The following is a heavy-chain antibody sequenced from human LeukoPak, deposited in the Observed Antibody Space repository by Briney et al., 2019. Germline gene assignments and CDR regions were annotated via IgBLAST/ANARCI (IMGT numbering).Heavy chain of an antibody. J-gene: IGHJ4*02. CDR2: LSGSGHST. Sequence: GGSLRLSCAASGFTFSSYAMSWVRQAPGKGLEWVSGLSGSGHSTYYADSVKGRFTVSRDNSKNTLFLQMNSMRAEDTAVYYCAKVGDILTGYHWAYVYCWGQGTLVTVSA. CDR1: GFTFSSYA. CDR3: AKVGDILTGYHWAYVYC. V-gene: IGHV3-23*01. D-gene: IGHD3-9*01.